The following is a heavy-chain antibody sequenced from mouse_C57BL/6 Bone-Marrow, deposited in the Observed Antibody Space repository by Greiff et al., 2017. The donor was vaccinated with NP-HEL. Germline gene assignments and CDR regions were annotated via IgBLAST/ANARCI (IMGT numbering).Heavy chain of an antibody. Sequence: EVQLVDSGGGLVQSGRSLRLSCATSGFTFSDFYMEWVRQAPGKGLEWIAASRNKANDYTTEYSASVKGRFIVSRDTSQSILYLQMNSLRAEDTAIYYCARDNWDWYFDVWGTGTTVTVSS. D-gene: IGHD4-1*01. CDR1: GFTFSDFY. CDR3: ARDNWDWYFDV. V-gene: IGHV7-1*01. J-gene: IGHJ1*03. CDR2: SRNKANDYTT.